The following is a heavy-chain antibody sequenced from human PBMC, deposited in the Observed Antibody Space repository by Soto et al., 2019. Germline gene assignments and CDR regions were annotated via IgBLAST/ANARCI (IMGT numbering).Heavy chain of an antibody. V-gene: IGHV1-46*01. D-gene: IGHD3-22*01. CDR3: ARYNYYDSRGEYRPLYFFYGMDV. CDR2: INPSGGST. Sequence: ASVKVSCKASGYTFTSYYMHWVRQAPGQGLEWMGIINPSGGSTSYAQKFQGRVTMTRDTSTSTAYMELSSLRSEDTAVYYCARYNYYDSRGEYRPLYFFYGMDVWG. CDR1: GYTFTSYY. J-gene: IGHJ6*01.